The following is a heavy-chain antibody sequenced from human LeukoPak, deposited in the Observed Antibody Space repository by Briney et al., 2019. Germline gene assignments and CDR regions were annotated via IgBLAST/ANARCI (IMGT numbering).Heavy chain of an antibody. CDR1: GFTFSSYS. D-gene: IGHD2-2*01. CDR3: ARVGCSSTSCRHYYWYMDV. Sequence: PGGSLRLSCAASGFTFSSYSMNWVRQAPGKGLEWVSSISSSSSYIYYADSVKGRFTISRDNAKNSLYLQMNSLRAEDTAVYYCARVGCSSTSCRHYYWYMDVWGKGTTVTVSS. V-gene: IGHV3-21*01. J-gene: IGHJ6*03. CDR2: ISSSSSYI.